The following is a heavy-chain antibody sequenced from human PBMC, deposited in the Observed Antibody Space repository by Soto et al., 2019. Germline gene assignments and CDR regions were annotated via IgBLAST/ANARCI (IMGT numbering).Heavy chain of an antibody. CDR2: IHHSGAT. V-gene: IGHV4-61*03. J-gene: IGHJ6*02. Sequence: SETLSLTCSVSGGSVSSFSYYWSWIRQPPGRRPEWIGYIHHSGATRYNPSLNDRVSISLDTSKNHLALKLNSVTAAGTTVYYCARHHDMFDSPPRSPQFYHGMDVWGQGTTVTVSS. D-gene: IGHD3-10*02. CDR1: GGSVSSFSYY. CDR3: ARHHDMFDSPPRSPQFYHGMDV.